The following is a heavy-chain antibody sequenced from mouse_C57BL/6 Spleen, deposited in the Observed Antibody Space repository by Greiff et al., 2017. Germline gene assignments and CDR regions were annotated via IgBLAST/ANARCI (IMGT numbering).Heavy chain of an antibody. CDR1: GYTFTDYN. J-gene: IGHJ2*01. D-gene: IGHD1-1*01. CDR3: ARFYYGSSYVY. V-gene: IGHV1-22*01. Sequence: VQLKESGPELVKPGASVKMSCKASGYTFTDYNMHWVKQSHGKSLEWIGYINPNNGGTSYNQKFKGKATLTVNKSSSTAYMELRSLTSEDSAVYYCARFYYGSSYVYWGQGTTLTVSS. CDR2: INPNNGGT.